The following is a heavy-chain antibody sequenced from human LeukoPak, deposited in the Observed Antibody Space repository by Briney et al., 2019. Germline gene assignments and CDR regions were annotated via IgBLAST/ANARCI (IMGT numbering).Heavy chain of an antibody. J-gene: IGHJ6*03. V-gene: IGHV3-11*01. CDR1: GFTFSDYY. Sequence: GGSLRLSCAASGFTFSDYYMSWIRQAPGKGLEWVSYISSSGSTIYYADSVKGRFTISRDNAKNSLYLQMNSLRAEDTAVYYCASGPVAAYYYYYCMDVWGKGTTVTVSS. CDR2: ISSSGSTI. D-gene: IGHD6-19*01. CDR3: ASGPVAAYYYYYCMDV.